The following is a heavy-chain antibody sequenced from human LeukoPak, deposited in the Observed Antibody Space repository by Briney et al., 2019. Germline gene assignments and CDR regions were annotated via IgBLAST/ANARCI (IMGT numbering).Heavy chain of an antibody. Sequence: PSETLSLTCTVSGGSISSSSYYWGWIRQPPGKGLEWIGSIYYSGSTYYNPSLKSRVTISVDTSKNQFSLKLSSVTAADTAVYYCARDPRNAMVRGVIPSYYFDYWGQGTLVTVSS. J-gene: IGHJ4*02. CDR1: GGSISSSSYY. CDR3: ARDPRNAMVRGVIPSYYFDY. D-gene: IGHD3-10*01. CDR2: IYYSGST. V-gene: IGHV4-39*07.